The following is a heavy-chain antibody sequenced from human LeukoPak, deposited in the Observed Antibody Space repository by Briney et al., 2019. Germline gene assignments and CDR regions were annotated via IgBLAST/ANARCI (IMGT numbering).Heavy chain of an antibody. Sequence: PGRSLRLSCAASGFTFSSYAMHWVRQAPGKGLEWVAVISYDGSNKYYADSVKGRFTISRDNSKNTLYLQMNSLRAEDMAVYYCAKDREVRGQQGIDYWGQGTLVTVSS. J-gene: IGHJ4*02. D-gene: IGHD3-10*01. CDR2: ISYDGSNK. CDR1: GFTFSSYA. CDR3: AKDREVRGQQGIDY. V-gene: IGHV3-30-3*01.